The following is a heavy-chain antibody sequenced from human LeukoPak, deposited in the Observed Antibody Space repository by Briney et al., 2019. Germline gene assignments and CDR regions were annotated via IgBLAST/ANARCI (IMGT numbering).Heavy chain of an antibody. CDR2: VYHSGST. D-gene: IGHD1-26*01. V-gene: IGHV4-38-2*01. Sequence: SETLSLTCAVSGYSISSDYWGWIRQPPGKGLEWIGNVYHSGSTYKNPSLKSRVSISLDTSNNQFSLKLTSVTAADTAICYCARLSGAPVRHPIYHFDYWGQGTLVTVSS. J-gene: IGHJ4*02. CDR1: GYSISSDY. CDR3: ARLSGAPVRHPIYHFDY.